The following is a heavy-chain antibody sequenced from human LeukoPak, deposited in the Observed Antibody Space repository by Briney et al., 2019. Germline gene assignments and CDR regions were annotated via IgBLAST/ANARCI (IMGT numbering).Heavy chain of an antibody. CDR2: ISYDGSNK. Sequence: GRSLRLSCAASGFTFSSYAMHWVRQAPGKGLEWVAVISYDGSNKYYADSVKGRFTISRDNSKNTLYLQMNSLRAEDTAVYYCARDPPGRGYFDYWGQGTLVTVSS. V-gene: IGHV3-30-3*01. J-gene: IGHJ4*02. CDR1: GFTFSSYA. CDR3: ARDPPGRGYFDY.